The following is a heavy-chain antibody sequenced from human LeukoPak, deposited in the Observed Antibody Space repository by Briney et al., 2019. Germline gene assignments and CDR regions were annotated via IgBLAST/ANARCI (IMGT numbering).Heavy chain of an antibody. CDR1: GFTFSTYT. Sequence: GGSLRLSCEASGFTFSTYTVNWVRQAPGKGLEWVSCMSTNGRYIYYADSVKGRFTISRDNTKNSVYLQLNSLRAEDTALYYCARENSEAFDIWGQGAMVTVSS. CDR2: MSTNGRYI. J-gene: IGHJ3*02. D-gene: IGHD3-10*01. CDR3: ARENSEAFDI. V-gene: IGHV3-21*01.